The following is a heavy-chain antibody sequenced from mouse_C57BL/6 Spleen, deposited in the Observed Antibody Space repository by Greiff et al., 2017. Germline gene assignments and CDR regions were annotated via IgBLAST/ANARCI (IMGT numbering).Heavy chain of an antibody. V-gene: IGHV1-53*01. J-gene: IGHJ4*01. D-gene: IGHD3-3*01. CDR1: GYTFTSYW. CDR3: ARLGGTGAMDY. Sequence: QVHVKQPGTELVKPGASVKLSCKASGYTFTSYWMHWVKQRPGQGLEWIGNINPSNGGTNYNEKFKSKATLTVDKSSSTAYMQLSSLTSEDSAVYYCARLGGTGAMDYWGQGTSVTVSS. CDR2: INPSNGGT.